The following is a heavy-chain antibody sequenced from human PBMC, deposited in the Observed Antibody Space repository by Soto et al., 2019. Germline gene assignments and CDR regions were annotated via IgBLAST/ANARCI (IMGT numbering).Heavy chain of an antibody. CDR1: VYTFTSYY. CDR3: ARSYKTKHWFDP. D-gene: IGHD1-20*01. V-gene: IGHV1-46*01. CDR2: INPSGGST. Sequence: ASVKVSCKASVYTFTSYYMHWVRQAPGQGLEWMGIINPSGGSTSYAQKFQGRVTMTRDTSTSTVYMELSSLRSEDTAVYYCARSYKTKHWFDPWGQGTLVTVSS. J-gene: IGHJ5*02.